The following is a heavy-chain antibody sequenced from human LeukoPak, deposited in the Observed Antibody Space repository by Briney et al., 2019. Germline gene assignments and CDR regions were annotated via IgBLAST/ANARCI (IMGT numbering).Heavy chain of an antibody. J-gene: IGHJ4*02. CDR1: GFTFTNYA. CDR3: AKERSDSNDYYNFDY. V-gene: IGHV3-23*01. Sequence: PGGSLRLSCAASGFTFTNYAMTWVRQGPGKGLEWVAGISGSGGGTNYADSVRDRFTISRDNSRDTVYLQMNSLRAEDTAVYYCAKERSDSNDYYNFDYWGQGTLVTVSS. CDR2: ISGSGGGT. D-gene: IGHD3-22*01.